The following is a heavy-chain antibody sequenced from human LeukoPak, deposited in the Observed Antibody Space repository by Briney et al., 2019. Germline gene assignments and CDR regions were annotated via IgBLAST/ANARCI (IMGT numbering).Heavy chain of an antibody. J-gene: IGHJ4*02. CDR1: GFTFSTYG. D-gene: IGHD1-1*01. CDR2: IRYDGSNK. CDR3: AKNLRIGIIATTGEGYFDY. V-gene: IGHV3-30*02. Sequence: GGSLRLSCAASGFTFSTYGMHWVRQAPGRGLEWVAFIRYDGSNKFYADSVKGRFTISRDNSKNTLYLQMNSLRAEDTAVYYCAKNLRIGIIATTGEGYFDYWGQGTLVTVSS.